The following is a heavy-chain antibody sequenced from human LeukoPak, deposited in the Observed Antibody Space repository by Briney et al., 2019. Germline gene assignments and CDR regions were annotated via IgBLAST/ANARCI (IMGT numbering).Heavy chain of an antibody. D-gene: IGHD5-18*01. Sequence: GGSLRLSCAASGFTFSSYSMNWVRQAPGKGLEWVSSISSSSSYIYYADSVKGRFTISRDNAKNSLYLQMNSLRAEDTAVYYCARDYTVMDPGPDAFDIWGQGTMVTVSS. CDR2: ISSSSSYI. V-gene: IGHV3-21*01. CDR3: ARDYTVMDPGPDAFDI. CDR1: GFTFSSYS. J-gene: IGHJ3*02.